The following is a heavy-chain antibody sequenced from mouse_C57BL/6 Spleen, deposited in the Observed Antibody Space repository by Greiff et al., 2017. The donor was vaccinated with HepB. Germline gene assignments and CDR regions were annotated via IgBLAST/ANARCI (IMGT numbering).Heavy chain of an antibody. CDR2: IFPGSGST. J-gene: IGHJ2*01. V-gene: IGHV1-75*01. D-gene: IGHD1-1*01. Sequence: QVQLQQSGPELVKPGASVKISCKASGYTFTDYYINWVKQRPGQGLEWIGWIFPGSGSTYYNEKFKGKATLTVDKSSSTAYMLLSSLTSEDSAVYFCARCYYGSSSGYFDYWGQGTTLTVSS. CDR1: GYTFTDYY. CDR3: ARCYYGSSSGYFDY.